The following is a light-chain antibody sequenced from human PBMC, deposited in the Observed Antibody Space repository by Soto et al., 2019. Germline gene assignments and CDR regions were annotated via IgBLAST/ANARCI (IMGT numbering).Light chain of an antibody. CDR1: QSVGSSY. Sequence: EIVLTQSPCTLSLSPGERATLSCRASQSVGSSYLAWYQRKPGQAPRLLIYGTSSRATGIPDRFSGSGSGTDFALTISRLEPEDFAVYYCQQYGSSPTFGQGTKVEIK. CDR3: QQYGSSPT. CDR2: GTS. J-gene: IGKJ1*01. V-gene: IGKV3-20*01.